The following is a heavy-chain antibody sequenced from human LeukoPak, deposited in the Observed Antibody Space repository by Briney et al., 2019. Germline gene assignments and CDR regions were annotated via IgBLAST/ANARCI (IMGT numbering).Heavy chain of an antibody. V-gene: IGHV4-34*01. Sequence: SETLSLTCAVYGGSFSGYYWSWIRQPPGKGLEWIGEINHSGSTNYNPSLKSRVTISVDTSKNQFSLKLSSVTAADTAVYYCARDPREYYDPNWFDPWGQGTLVTVSS. D-gene: IGHD3-22*01. J-gene: IGHJ5*02. CDR2: INHSGST. CDR1: GGSFSGYY. CDR3: ARDPREYYDPNWFDP.